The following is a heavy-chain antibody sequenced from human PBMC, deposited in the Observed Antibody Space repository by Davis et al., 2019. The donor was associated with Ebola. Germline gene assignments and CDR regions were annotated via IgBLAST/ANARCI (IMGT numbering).Heavy chain of an antibody. D-gene: IGHD3-10*01. CDR1: GGSVSSGSYY. CDR3: ARVGSGSSYFDY. V-gene: IGHV4-61*01. J-gene: IGHJ4*02. CDR2: IYYSGST. Sequence: PSETLSLTCTVSGGSVSSGSYYWSWIRQPPGKGLEWIGYIYYSGSTNYNPSLKSRVTISVDTSKNQFSLKLSSVTAADTAVYYCARVGSGSSYFDYWGQGTLVTVSS.